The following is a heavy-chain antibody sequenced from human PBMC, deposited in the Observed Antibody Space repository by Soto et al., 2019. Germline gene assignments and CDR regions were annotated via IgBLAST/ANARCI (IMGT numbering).Heavy chain of an antibody. CDR1: GYTFTGYY. D-gene: IGHD4-4*01. J-gene: IGHJ6*02. CDR2: INPNSGGT. Sequence: ASVKVSCKASGYTFTGYYMHWVRQAPGQGLEWMGWINPNSGGTNYAQKFQGWVTMTRDTSISTAYMELSRLRSDDTAVYYCARELITHDYSNRAVRSYGMDVWGQGTTVTVSS. V-gene: IGHV1-2*04. CDR3: ARELITHDYSNRAVRSYGMDV.